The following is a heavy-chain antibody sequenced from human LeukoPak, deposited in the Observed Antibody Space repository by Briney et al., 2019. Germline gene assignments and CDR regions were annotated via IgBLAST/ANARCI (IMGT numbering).Heavy chain of an antibody. CDR3: ARVGGVPLGAFDI. J-gene: IGHJ3*02. CDR1: GGSISSYY. CDR2: LYDSGSTRST. V-gene: IGHV4-59*01. Sequence: SETLSLTCSVSGGSISSYYWSWIRQPPGKGLEWIGYLYDSGSTRSTDYSPSLKSRLTLSVDTSKNQFSLKLTSVTAADTAVYYCARVGGVPLGAFDIWGQGTMVTASS. D-gene: IGHD3-16*01.